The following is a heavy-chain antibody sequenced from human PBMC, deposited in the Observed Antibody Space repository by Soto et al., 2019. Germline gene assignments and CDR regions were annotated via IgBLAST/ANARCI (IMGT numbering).Heavy chain of an antibody. CDR3: ARHHGPTTSENWFDP. Sequence: VKVSCKASGYTFFTYDISWVRQAPGQGLEWMGWISTYSGDTKYAQKFQGRVTMTTDTSTTTAYPELRSLRSDDTAVYYCARHHGPTTSENWFDPWGQGTLVTVSS. J-gene: IGHJ5*02. CDR1: GYTFFTYD. CDR2: ISTYSGDT. D-gene: IGHD5-12*01. V-gene: IGHV1-18*01.